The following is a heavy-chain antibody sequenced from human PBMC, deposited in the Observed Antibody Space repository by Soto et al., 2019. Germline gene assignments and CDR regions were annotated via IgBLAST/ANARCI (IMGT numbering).Heavy chain of an antibody. CDR1: GFTFSSYG. CDR2: IWYDGSNK. Sequence: GGSLRLSCAASGFTFSSYGMHWVRQAPGKGLEWVAVIWYDGSNKYYADSVKGRFTISRDNSKNTLYLQMNSVRAEDTVVYYCARGLWIVIVPAAVFHGAVDFCGQGTMVTVSS. V-gene: IGHV3-33*01. D-gene: IGHD2-2*01. J-gene: IGHJ3*01. CDR3: ARGLWIVIVPAAVFHGAVDF.